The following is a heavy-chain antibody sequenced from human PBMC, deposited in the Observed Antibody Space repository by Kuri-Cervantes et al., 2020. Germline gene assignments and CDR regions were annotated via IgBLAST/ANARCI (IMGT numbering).Heavy chain of an antibody. CDR1: GESIISYY. D-gene: IGHD2-21*02. CDR3: ARDQEWHCGGDCYLFDY. J-gene: IGHJ4*02. V-gene: IGHV4-59*01. CDR2: IYYTGST. Sequence: GSLRLSCTVSGESIISYYWSWIRQPPGKGLEWIGYIYYTGSTNYNPSLKSRVTISVDTSKNQFSLKLSSVTAADTAVYYCARDQEWHCGGDCYLFDYWGQGTLVTVSS.